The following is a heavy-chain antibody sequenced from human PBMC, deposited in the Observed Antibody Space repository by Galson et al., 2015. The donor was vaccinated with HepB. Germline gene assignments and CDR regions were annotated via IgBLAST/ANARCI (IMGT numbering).Heavy chain of an antibody. Sequence: SVKVSCKASGYTFTSYGISWVQQAPGQGLEWMGWISAYNGNTNYAQKLQGRVTMTTDTSTSTAYMELRSLRSDDTAVYYCARDKRGCSSTSCYTYIVYWRQGPRVTVSS. V-gene: IGHV1-18*01. D-gene: IGHD2-2*02. CDR2: ISAYNGNT. CDR1: GYTFTSYG. CDR3: ARDKRGCSSTSCYTYIVY. J-gene: IGHJ4*02.